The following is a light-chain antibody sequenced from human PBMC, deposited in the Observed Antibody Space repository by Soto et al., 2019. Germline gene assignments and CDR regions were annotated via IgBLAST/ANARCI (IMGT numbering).Light chain of an antibody. V-gene: IGLV2-14*03. CDR2: DVS. CDR1: SSDVGGYNY. J-gene: IGLJ1*01. Sequence: QSVLTQPASVSGSPGQSITISCTGTSSDVGGYNYVSWYQQNPGKAPKLMIYDVSNRPSGVSNRFSGSKSGNTASLTISGLQAEDEADYYCSSFTSSTTYVFGTGTKLT. CDR3: SSFTSSTTYV.